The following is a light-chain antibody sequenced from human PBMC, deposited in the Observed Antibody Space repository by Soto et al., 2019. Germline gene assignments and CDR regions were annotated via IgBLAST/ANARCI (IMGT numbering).Light chain of an antibody. Sequence: DIVMTQSPDSLAVSLGERATINCKSSQSVLYSSNNKNYLAWYQQKPGQPPKLLIYWASTRESGVPDRFSGSGSGTEFTLKISRVEAEDVGVYYCMQSIELPRTFGQGTKVEIK. J-gene: IGKJ1*01. CDR1: QSVLYSSNNKNY. CDR3: MQSIELPRT. V-gene: IGKV4-1*01. CDR2: WAS.